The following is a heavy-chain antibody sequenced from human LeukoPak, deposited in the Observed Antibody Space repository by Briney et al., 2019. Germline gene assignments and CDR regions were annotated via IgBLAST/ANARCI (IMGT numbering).Heavy chain of an antibody. CDR1: GGSISSGSYY. Sequence: PSQTLSLTCTVSGGSISSGSYYWSWIRQPAGKGLEWIGRIYTSGSTNYNPSLKSRVTISVDTSKNQFSLKLSSVTAADTAVYYCARGRTYGSGSYSKRRYSWFDPWGQGTLVTVSS. D-gene: IGHD3-10*01. V-gene: IGHV4-61*02. CDR3: ARGRTYGSGSYSKRRYSWFDP. CDR2: IYTSGST. J-gene: IGHJ5*02.